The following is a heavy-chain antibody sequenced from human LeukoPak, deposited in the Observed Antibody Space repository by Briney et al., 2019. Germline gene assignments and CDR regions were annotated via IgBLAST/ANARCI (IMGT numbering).Heavy chain of an antibody. Sequence: GGSLRLSCAASGFTFSSYGMHWVRQAPGKGLEWVASIRYDGSNKYYADSVKGRFTISRDNSKNTLYLQMNNLSAEDTAVYYFSKDPFTFPRFTHFFDYWGQGTLVTVSS. CDR1: GFTFSSYG. CDR2: IRYDGSNK. CDR3: SKDPFTFPRFTHFFDY. D-gene: IGHD3-16*01. V-gene: IGHV3-30*02. J-gene: IGHJ4*02.